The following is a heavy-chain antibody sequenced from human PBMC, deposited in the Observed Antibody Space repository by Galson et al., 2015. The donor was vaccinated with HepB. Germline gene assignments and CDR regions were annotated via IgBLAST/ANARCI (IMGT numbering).Heavy chain of an antibody. D-gene: IGHD3-3*01. CDR2: ISANSGNT. CDR1: GYTFTGYG. V-gene: IGHV1-18*01. Sequence: SVKVSCKASGYTFTGYGIRWVRQAPGQGLEWMGWISANSGNTNYAQKFQGRVTTTTDTSTSTAYMELRSLRSDDTAVYYCARNWSFLGDAPGDYWGQATLVTVSS. J-gene: IGHJ4*02. CDR3: ARNWSFLGDAPGDY.